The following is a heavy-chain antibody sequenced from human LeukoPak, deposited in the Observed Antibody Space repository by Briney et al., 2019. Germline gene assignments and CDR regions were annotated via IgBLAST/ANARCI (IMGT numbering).Heavy chain of an antibody. CDR3: APLAVAGKGGHY. CDR2: INAGNGNT. Sequence: GASVKVSCKASGYTFTSYAMHWVRQAPGQRLEWMGWINAGNGNTKYSQKFQGRVTITRDTSASTAYMELSSLRSEDTAVYYCAPLAVAGKGGHYWGQGTLVTVSS. CDR1: GYTFTSYA. J-gene: IGHJ4*02. D-gene: IGHD6-19*01. V-gene: IGHV1-3*01.